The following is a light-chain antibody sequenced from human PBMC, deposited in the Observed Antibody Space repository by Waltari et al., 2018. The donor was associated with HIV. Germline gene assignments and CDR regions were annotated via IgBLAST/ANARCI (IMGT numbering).Light chain of an antibody. V-gene: IGLV2-23*02. Sequence: HSALTQPASVPGSPGQSITNSCTGTSSDVGNYYLVSWYQQPPGKAPKLIIYEVNKRPSGVSNRFSGAKSGNTASLTISGLQAEDEADYYCCSYAGSSTYVLFGGGTQLTVL. CDR2: EVN. CDR3: CSYAGSSTYVL. CDR1: SSDVGNYYL. J-gene: IGLJ2*01.